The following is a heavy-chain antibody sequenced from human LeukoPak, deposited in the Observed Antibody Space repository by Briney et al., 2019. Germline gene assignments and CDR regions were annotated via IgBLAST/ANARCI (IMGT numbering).Heavy chain of an antibody. Sequence: PSETLSLTCTVSGGSISSYYWSWIRQPPGKGLEWIGYIYYSGSTNYNPSLKSRVTISADTSKNQFSLKLSSVTAADTAVYYCARAPSVGATSYFDYWGQGTLVTVSS. V-gene: IGHV4-59*01. J-gene: IGHJ4*02. D-gene: IGHD1-26*01. CDR3: ARAPSVGATSYFDY. CDR1: GGSISSYY. CDR2: IYYSGST.